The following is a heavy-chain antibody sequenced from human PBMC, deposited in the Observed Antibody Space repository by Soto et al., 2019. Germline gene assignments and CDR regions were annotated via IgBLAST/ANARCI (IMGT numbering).Heavy chain of an antibody. J-gene: IGHJ4*02. V-gene: IGHV1-2*02. CDR2: INPNSGGT. D-gene: IGHD1-1*01. CDR1: GYTFTGYY. CDR3: ARDLLRNWNLELTYYFDY. Sequence: GASVKVSCKASGYTFTGYYMHWVRQAPGQGLEWMGWINPNSGGTNYAQKFQGRVTMTRDTSISTAYMGLSRLRSDDTAVYYCARDLLRNWNLELTYYFDYWGQGTLVTVYS.